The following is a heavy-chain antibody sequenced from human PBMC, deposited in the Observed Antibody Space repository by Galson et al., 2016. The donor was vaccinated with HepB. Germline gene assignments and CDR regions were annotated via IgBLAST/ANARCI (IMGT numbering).Heavy chain of an antibody. CDR1: GYTFASYG. D-gene: IGHD3-22*01. V-gene: IGHV1-18*01. CDR3: ARNNSGWYGNFDS. Sequence: SVKVSCKASGYTFASYGISWVRQAPGQGLEWMGWINPYLSYTNYAQKVQGRVTMTTDTSTSTAYMELRSLRPDDTAVYYCARNNSGWYGNFDSWGQGTLVTVSS. J-gene: IGHJ4*02. CDR2: INPYLSYT.